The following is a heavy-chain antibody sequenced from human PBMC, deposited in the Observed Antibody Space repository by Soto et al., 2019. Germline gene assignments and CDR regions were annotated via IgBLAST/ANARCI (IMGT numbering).Heavy chain of an antibody. J-gene: IGHJ6*02. CDR2: IWYDGSNK. V-gene: IGHV3-33*08. CDR3: AGAVAGSYYYYGMDV. CDR1: GFTFSSYG. Sequence: VKLLESGGGLVQPGGSLRLSCAASGFTFSSYGMHWVRQAPGKGLEWVAVIWYDGSNKYYADSVKGRFTISRDNSKNTLYLQMNSLRAEDTAVYYCAGAVAGSYYYYGMDVWGQGTTVTVSS. D-gene: IGHD6-19*01.